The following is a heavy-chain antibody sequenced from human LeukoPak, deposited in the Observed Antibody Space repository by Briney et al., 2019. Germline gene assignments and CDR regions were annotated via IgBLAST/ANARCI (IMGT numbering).Heavy chain of an antibody. Sequence: SETLSLTCTVSGGSISSYYWSWIRQPPGKGLEWIGYIYYSGSTNYNPSLKSRVTISVDTSKNQSSLKLSSVTAADTAVYYCAGHNYYDSSCYYPYFDYWGQGTLVTVSS. CDR2: IYYSGST. D-gene: IGHD3-22*01. J-gene: IGHJ4*02. CDR3: AGHNYYDSSCYYPYFDY. CDR1: GGSISSYY. V-gene: IGHV4-59*08.